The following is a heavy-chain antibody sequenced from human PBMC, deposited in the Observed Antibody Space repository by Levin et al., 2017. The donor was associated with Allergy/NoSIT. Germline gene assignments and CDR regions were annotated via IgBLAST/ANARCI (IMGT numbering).Heavy chain of an antibody. Sequence: SEILSLTCAVYGGSFSGYYWSWIRQPPGKGLEWIGEINHSGSTNYNPSLKSRVTISVDTSKNQFSLKLSSVTAADTAVYYCAGNHCSSTSCRAGNYYYYYYMDVWGKGTTVTVSS. CDR1: GGSFSGYY. J-gene: IGHJ6*03. CDR3: AGNHCSSTSCRAGNYYYYYYMDV. CDR2: INHSGST. D-gene: IGHD2-2*01. V-gene: IGHV4-34*01.